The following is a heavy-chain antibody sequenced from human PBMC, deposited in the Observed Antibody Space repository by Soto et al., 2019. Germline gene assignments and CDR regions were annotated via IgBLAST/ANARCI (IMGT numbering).Heavy chain of an antibody. Sequence: QVQLQQWGAGLLKPSETLSLTCAVYGGSFSGYYWSWIRQPPGKGLEWIGEINHSGSTNYNPSLKSRVTISVDTSKNQFSLKLSSVTAADTAVYYCARRYYDFWSGYSAWGQGTLVTVSS. J-gene: IGHJ5*02. D-gene: IGHD3-3*01. CDR1: GGSFSGYY. CDR3: ARRYYDFWSGYSA. CDR2: INHSGST. V-gene: IGHV4-34*01.